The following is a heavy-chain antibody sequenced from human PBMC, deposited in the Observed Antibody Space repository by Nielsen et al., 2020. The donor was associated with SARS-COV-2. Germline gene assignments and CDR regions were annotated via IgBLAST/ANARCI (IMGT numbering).Heavy chain of an antibody. D-gene: IGHD3-16*01. CDR3: VYGVLES. CDR2: ISGSGGST. Sequence: GESLKISCAASGFTFSSYAMNWVRQAPGKGLEWVSVISGSGGSTYYADSVKGRFTISRDNSKNTVYLQMNSLRAEDMAVYYCVYGVLESWGQGTLVIVSS. CDR1: GFTFSSYA. J-gene: IGHJ4*02. V-gene: IGHV3-23*01.